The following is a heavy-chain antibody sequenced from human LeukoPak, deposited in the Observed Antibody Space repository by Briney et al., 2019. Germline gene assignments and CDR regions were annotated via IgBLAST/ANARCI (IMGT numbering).Heavy chain of an antibody. Sequence: GGSLRLSCAASGFTFSSYSMNWVRQAPGKGLEWVAVISYDGSNKYYADSVKGRFTISRDNSKNTLYLQMNSLRAEDTAVYYCASNSPTADGYYSFDYWGQGTLVTVSS. D-gene: IGHD3-10*01. CDR2: ISYDGSNK. V-gene: IGHV3-30*03. J-gene: IGHJ4*02. CDR1: GFTFSSYS. CDR3: ASNSPTADGYYSFDY.